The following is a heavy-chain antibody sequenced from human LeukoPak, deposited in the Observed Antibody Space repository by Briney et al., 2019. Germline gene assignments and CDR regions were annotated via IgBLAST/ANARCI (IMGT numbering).Heavy chain of an antibody. D-gene: IGHD2-2*01. V-gene: IGHV4-59*01. J-gene: IGHJ4*02. CDR2: IHYTGST. CDR3: ARFLMPQDYINSPGFDN. CDR1: GGSISTYY. Sequence: TSETLSLTCIVSGGSISTYYWSWIRQPPGKGLEWIAYIHYTGSTNYNPSLKSRVTVSVDMAKNQFSLKLSSVTAADTAIYYCARFLMPQDYINSPGFDNWGQGTLVTVSS.